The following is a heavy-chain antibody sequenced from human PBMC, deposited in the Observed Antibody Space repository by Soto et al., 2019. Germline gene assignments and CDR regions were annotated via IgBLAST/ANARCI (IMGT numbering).Heavy chain of an antibody. CDR3: ARCSLVVVPAPGFDP. J-gene: IGHJ5*02. CDR2: IYYSGTT. D-gene: IGHD2-2*01. Sequence: QVQLQESGPGLVKPSETLSLTCTVSGGSISSGGYYWSWIRQHPGKGLEWIGYIYYSGTTYYNPSLKSRVTISVDTSKNQFSLKLSSVGAADTALYYCARCSLVVVPAPGFDPWGRGTLVTVSS. V-gene: IGHV4-31*03. CDR1: GGSISSGGYY.